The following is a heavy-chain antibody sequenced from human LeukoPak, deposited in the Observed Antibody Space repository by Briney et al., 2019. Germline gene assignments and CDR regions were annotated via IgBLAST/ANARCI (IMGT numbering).Heavy chain of an antibody. Sequence: PSETLSLTCTVSGGSISSYYWSWIRQPPGKGLEWIGYIYYSGSTNCNPSLKSRVTISVDTSKNQFSLKLSSVTAADTAVYYCARGLEPTGDSYGYLNWFDPWGQGTLVTVSS. CDR3: ARGLEPTGDSYGYLNWFDP. V-gene: IGHV4-59*01. D-gene: IGHD5-18*01. CDR2: IYYSGST. CDR1: GGSISSYY. J-gene: IGHJ5*02.